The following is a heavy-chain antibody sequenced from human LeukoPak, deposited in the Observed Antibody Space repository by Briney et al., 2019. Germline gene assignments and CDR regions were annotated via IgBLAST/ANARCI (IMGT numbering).Heavy chain of an antibody. CDR2: ISSISSII. J-gene: IGHJ4*02. CDR1: GFTFSSCS. CDR3: ARDLHSGANTFVS. D-gene: IGHD1-26*01. V-gene: IGHV3-48*02. Sequence: GGSLRLSCVASGFTFSSCSMNWVRQAPGKGLEWVSYISSISSIIYYAGSVKGRFTISRDNAKNSLYLQMNSLRDEDTAVYYCARDLHSGANTFVSWVQGTLVTVSS.